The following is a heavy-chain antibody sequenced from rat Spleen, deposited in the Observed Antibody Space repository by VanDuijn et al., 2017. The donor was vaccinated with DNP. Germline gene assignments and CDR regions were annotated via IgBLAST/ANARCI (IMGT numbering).Heavy chain of an antibody. D-gene: IGHD1-4*01. Sequence: EVQLVESGGGLVQPGRSMKLSCAASGFTFSNYYMAWVRQAPTKGLEWVASISTGGGNTYYRDSVKGRFTISRDNAKSTLYLQMDSLRSEDTATYYCARHVPGYNVMDAWGQGVMVTVSS. CDR3: ARHVPGYNVMDA. J-gene: IGHJ2*01. CDR1: GFTFSNYY. CDR2: ISTGGGNT. V-gene: IGHV5-25*01.